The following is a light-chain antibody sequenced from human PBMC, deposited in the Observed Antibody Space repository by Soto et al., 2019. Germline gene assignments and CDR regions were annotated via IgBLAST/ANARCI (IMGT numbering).Light chain of an antibody. CDR3: QQYGSSPPIT. V-gene: IGKV3-20*01. CDR1: QSVSSNY. CDR2: GAS. Sequence: EIVLKQSPGTLSLSPGERATLSCRASQSVSSNYLAWYQQKPGQAPTLLIYGASSRATGVPDRFSGSGSGTDFTLTISRLEPEDFAVYYCQQYGSSPPITFGQGTRLEIK. J-gene: IGKJ5*01.